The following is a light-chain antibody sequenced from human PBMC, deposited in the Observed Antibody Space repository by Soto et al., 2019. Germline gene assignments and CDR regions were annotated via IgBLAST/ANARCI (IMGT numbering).Light chain of an antibody. Sequence: HSVLTQPPSETAAPGHKATISCTRTSSNIGGNSVSWYQQLPGTAPELLSYDDNKRPSGIPDRFSGSKSGTSATLGITGFQTGDEADYYCGSWDSSVSAYVFGTGTKVTVL. J-gene: IGLJ1*01. CDR1: SSNIGGNS. CDR2: DDN. V-gene: IGLV1-51*01. CDR3: GSWDSSVSAYV.